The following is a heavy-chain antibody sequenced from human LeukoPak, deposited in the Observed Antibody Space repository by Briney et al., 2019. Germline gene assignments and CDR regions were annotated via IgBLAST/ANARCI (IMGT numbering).Heavy chain of an antibody. CDR1: GFTFDDYA. J-gene: IGHJ4*02. D-gene: IGHD4-17*01. CDR3: AKSDYYGDYLYYFDY. V-gene: IGHV3-9*01. CDR2: ISWNSGSI. Sequence: GGSLRLSCAASGFTFDDYAMHWVRQAPGKGLDWVSGISWNSGSIGYADSVKGRFTISRDNAKNSLYLQMNSLRAEDTALYYCAKSDYYGDYLYYFDYWGQGTLVTVSS.